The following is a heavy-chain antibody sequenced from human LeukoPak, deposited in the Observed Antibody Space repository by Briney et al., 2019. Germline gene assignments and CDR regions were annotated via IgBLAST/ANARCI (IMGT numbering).Heavy chain of an antibody. CDR2: IRSSGSEA. V-gene: IGHV3-11*01. CDR3: ARARNGSGSIDYYYYMDV. D-gene: IGHD3-10*01. Sequence: GGSLRLSCAASGFTFSKYYMTWIRQAPGKGLEWVSHIRSSGSEAYYADSVKGRFTISRDNAKDSLYLQMTSLRAEDTAVYYCARARNGSGSIDYYYYMDVWGKGTTVTVSS. J-gene: IGHJ6*03. CDR1: GFTFSKYY.